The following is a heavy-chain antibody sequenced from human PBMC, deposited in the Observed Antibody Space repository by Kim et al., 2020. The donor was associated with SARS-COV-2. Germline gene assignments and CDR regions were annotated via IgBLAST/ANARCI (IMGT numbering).Heavy chain of an antibody. Sequence: SVKVSCKASGGTFSSYAISWVRQAPGQGLEWMGGIIPIFGTANYAQKFQGRVTITADESTSTAYMELSSLRSEDTAVYYCAVPSWVDTAMVNWYFDLWGRGTLVTVSS. J-gene: IGHJ2*01. CDR1: GGTFSSYA. CDR3: AVPSWVDTAMVNWYFDL. V-gene: IGHV1-69*13. CDR2: IIPIFGTA. D-gene: IGHD5-18*01.